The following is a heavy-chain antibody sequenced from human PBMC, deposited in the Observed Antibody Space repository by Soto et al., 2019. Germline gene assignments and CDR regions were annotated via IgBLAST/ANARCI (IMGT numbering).Heavy chain of an antibody. D-gene: IGHD2-2*01. CDR3: ASGIVVVPAAIADAIDI. V-gene: IGHV3-11*01. J-gene: IGHJ3*02. Sequence: GGSLRLSCAASGFTFSDYYMSWIRQAPGKGLEWVSYISSSGSTIYYADSVKGRFTISRDNAKNSLYLQMNSLRAEDTAVYYCASGIVVVPAAIADAIDIWGQGTMVTVSS. CDR1: GFTFSDYY. CDR2: ISSSGSTI.